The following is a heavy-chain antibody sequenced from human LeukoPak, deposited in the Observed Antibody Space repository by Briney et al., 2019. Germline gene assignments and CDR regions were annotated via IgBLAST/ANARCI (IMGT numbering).Heavy chain of an antibody. D-gene: IGHD4-11*01. CDR2: IYPGDSDT. V-gene: IGHV5-51*03. J-gene: IGHJ4*02. CDR3: ARYSSSSFHY. CDR1: GYTFTAYW. Sequence: KTGESLKISCNGSGYTFTAYWIGWVRQKPGQGLEFMGMIYPGDSDTRYSPSFQGRVTMSADKSINTAYLQWRSLQASDTATYYCARYSSSSFHYWGQGTLVTASS.